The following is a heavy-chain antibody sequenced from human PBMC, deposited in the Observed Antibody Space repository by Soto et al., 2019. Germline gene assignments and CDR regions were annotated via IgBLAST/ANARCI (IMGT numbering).Heavy chain of an antibody. CDR1: GFSIGSHY. CDR3: VRENSLAGTGPHFDL. CDR2: ISGDGTIT. D-gene: IGHD6-19*01. J-gene: IGHJ4*02. Sequence: AGGSLRLSCAASGFSIGSHYMHWVRQGPGKGLVWVSRISGDGTITSPADSVRGRFTISRDNAKNTLYLQMSSLRVEDTAVYYCVRENSLAGTGPHFDLWGQGTPGTVSS. V-gene: IGHV3-74*01.